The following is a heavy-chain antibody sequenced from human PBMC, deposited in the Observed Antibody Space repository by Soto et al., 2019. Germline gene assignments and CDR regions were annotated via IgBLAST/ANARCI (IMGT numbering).Heavy chain of an antibody. D-gene: IGHD3-22*01. J-gene: IGHJ4*02. CDR3: ARLGTYYYDSSGYYDSDY. V-gene: IGHV4-59*01. CDR1: GGSISSYY. CDR2: IYYSGST. Sequence: LSLTCTVSGGSISSYYWSWIRQPPGKGLEWIGYIYYSGSTNYNPSLKSRVTISVDTSKNQFSLKLSSVTAADTAVYYCARLGTYYYDSSGYYDSDYWGQGTLVTVSS.